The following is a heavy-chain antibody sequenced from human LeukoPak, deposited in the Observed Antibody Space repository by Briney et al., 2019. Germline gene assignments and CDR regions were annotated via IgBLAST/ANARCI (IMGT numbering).Heavy chain of an antibody. CDR2: IYHSGST. J-gene: IGHJ5*02. D-gene: IGHD2-2*01. V-gene: IGHV4-30-2*01. CDR1: GGSLSSGGYS. Sequence: SDPLSLTCGVSGGSLSSGGYSWSWIRQPPGKGLEWIGYIYHSGSTYYNPSLKSRVTISVDRSKNQFSLKLSSVTAADTAVYYCARLGYCSSTSCSNNWFDPWGQGTLVTVSS. CDR3: ARLGYCSSTSCSNNWFDP.